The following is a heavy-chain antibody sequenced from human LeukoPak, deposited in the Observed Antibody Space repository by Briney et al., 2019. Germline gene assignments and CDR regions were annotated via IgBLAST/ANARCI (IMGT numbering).Heavy chain of an antibody. J-gene: IGHJ4*02. CDR3: AKVARSLTTIDY. D-gene: IGHD4-17*01. CDR2: IGGSGGST. Sequence: PGGSLRLSCAASGFTFSSYAMTWVRQAPGKGLEWVSGIGGSGGSTYYADPVKGRFTISRDNSKNTLYLQMNSLRAEDTALYYCAKVARSLTTIDYWGQGTLVTVSS. CDR1: GFTFSSYA. V-gene: IGHV3-23*01.